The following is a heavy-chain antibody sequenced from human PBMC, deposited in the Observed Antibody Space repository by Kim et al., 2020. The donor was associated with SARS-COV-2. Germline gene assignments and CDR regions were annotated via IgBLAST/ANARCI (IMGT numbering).Heavy chain of an antibody. D-gene: IGHD3-10*01. CDR1: GGSFSGYY. CDR3: AVRFVGSGSYYNGIDY. V-gene: IGHV4-34*01. CDR2: INHSGST. Sequence: SETLSLTCAVYGGSFSGYYWSWIRQPPGKGLEWIGEINHSGSTNYNPSLKSRVTISVDTSKNQFSLKLSSVTAADTAVYYCAVRFVGSGSYYNGIDYWGQGTLVTVSS. J-gene: IGHJ4*02.